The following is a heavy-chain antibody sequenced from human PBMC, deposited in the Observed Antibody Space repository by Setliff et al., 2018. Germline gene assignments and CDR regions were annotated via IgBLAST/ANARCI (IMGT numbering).Heavy chain of an antibody. D-gene: IGHD3-10*01. J-gene: IGHJ6*03. Sequence: SETLSLTCTVSGASISSGSYYWSWIRQPAGKGLEWIGHIHSSGSANYNSSLESGLTMSLDPSKKQFSLKLRSVTAADTAVYYCARDWEITVVREVTQYYYYMDIWGKGNAVTVSS. V-gene: IGHV4-61*09. CDR3: ARDWEITVVREVTQYYYYMDI. CDR1: GASISSGSYY. CDR2: IHSSGSA.